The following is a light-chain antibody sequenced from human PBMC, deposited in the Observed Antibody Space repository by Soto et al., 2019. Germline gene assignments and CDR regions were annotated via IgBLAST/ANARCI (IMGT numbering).Light chain of an antibody. V-gene: IGKV4-1*01. J-gene: IGKJ2*03. CDR2: WAS. CDR3: HHSYTVPVS. CDR1: QSLLSSYTNKHY. Sequence: DIVMTQSPDSLAVSLGERATINCKSSQSLLSSYTNKHYLAWFQKKPGQPPKVLIYWASTRASGVPDRFSGSGSGTDFTLTITSLQAEDVAVYYCHHSYTVPVSFGQGTKLEI.